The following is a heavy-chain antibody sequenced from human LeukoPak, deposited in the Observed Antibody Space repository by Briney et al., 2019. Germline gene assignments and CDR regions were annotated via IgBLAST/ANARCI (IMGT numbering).Heavy chain of an antibody. CDR1: GFTFNNYA. CDR3: ATDVDTAMALDY. V-gene: IGHV3-23*01. Sequence: GGSLRLSCAASGFTFNNYAMTWVRQAPGKGLEWVSVVSGSGDNTNYADSVKGRFTISRDNSKNTLYLQMNSLRAEDTAVYYCATDVDTAMALDYWGQGTLVTVSS. D-gene: IGHD5-18*01. CDR2: VSGSGDNT. J-gene: IGHJ4*02.